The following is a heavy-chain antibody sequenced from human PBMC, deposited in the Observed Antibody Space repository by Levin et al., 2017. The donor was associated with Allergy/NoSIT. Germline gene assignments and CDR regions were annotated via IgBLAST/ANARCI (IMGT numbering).Heavy chain of an antibody. J-gene: IGHJ5*02. CDR1: GGSISSSNW. CDR2: IYHSGST. CDR3: ARHGSGPVRWFDP. D-gene: IGHD3-10*01. V-gene: IGHV4-4*02. Sequence: GSLRLSCAVSGGSISSSNWWSWVRQPPGKGLEWIGEIYHSGSTNYNPSLKSRVTISVDKSKNQFSLKLSSVTAADTAVYYCARHGSGPVRWFDPWGQGTLVTVSS.